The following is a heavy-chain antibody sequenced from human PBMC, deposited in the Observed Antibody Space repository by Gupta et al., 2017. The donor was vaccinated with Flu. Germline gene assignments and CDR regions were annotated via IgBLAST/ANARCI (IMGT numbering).Heavy chain of an antibody. V-gene: IGHV3-23*01. CDR1: GFTFTSYA. D-gene: IGHD2-21*01. J-gene: IGHJ4*02. Sequence: EVQLLESGGDLVQPGGSLRLSCVASGFTFTSYAMSWVRQAPGKGLEWVSGIKNAGDATFYADSVRGRFSIARDNSKNMLYLKMDSLRVEDTAVDYCAKEISAIGEPYFDYWGQGTLVTVSS. CDR2: IKNAGDAT. CDR3: AKEISAIGEPYFDY.